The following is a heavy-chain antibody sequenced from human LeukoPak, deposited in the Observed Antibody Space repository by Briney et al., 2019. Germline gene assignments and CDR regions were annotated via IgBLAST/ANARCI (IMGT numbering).Heavy chain of an antibody. D-gene: IGHD2-2*01. CDR1: GGSISSSSYY. CDR2: VYTSGST. V-gene: IGHV4-61*02. CDR3: ARAFFSTSGDWFDP. Sequence: SETLSLTCTVSGGSISSSSYYWGWIRQPAGTGLEWIGRVYTSGSTIYNPSLKSRVTMSLDTPKNQFSLRLTSVTAADTAVYYCARAFFSTSGDWFDPWGQGTLVTVSS. J-gene: IGHJ5*02.